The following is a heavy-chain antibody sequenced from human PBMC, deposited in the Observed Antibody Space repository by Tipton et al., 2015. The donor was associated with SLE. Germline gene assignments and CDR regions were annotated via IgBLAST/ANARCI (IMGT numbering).Heavy chain of an antibody. J-gene: IGHJ3*01. V-gene: IGHV3-7*01. Sequence: SLRLSCAASGFTFSNFWMSWVRQTPGKGLECVANIKQDGSEKYYVDSVKGRFTIFRNNAQNSVFLQMNRLRVDDTAIYFCARDFPPRDFWGQGTMVSVSS. CDR2: IKQDGSEK. CDR3: ARDFPPRDF. CDR1: GFTFSNFW.